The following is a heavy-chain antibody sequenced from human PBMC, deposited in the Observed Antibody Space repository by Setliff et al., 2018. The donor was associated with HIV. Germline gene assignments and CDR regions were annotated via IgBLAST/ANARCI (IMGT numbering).Heavy chain of an antibody. V-gene: IGHV3-7*04. CDR2: IQQHGSEI. Sequence: PGGSLRLSCAASGYTFSSYWMAWVRQCPGKGLEWVANIQQHGSEIHYVASVEGRFTISRDNAKNSLYLQMTSLRAEDTAVYYCARDDSNGNTDAFDIWGQGTTVTVSS. CDR1: GYTFSSYW. J-gene: IGHJ3*02. D-gene: IGHD5-18*01. CDR3: ARDDSNGNTDAFDI.